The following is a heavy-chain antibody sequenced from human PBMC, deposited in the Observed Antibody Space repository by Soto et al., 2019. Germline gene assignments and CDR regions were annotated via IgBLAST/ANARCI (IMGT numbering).Heavy chain of an antibody. D-gene: IGHD1-26*01. V-gene: IGHV3-23*01. CDR1: GFTFSSYA. CDR3: ARSPSGSYYWYYGMDV. CDR2: ISGSGGST. J-gene: IGHJ6*02. Sequence: GGSLRLSCAASGFTFSSYAMSWVRQAPGKGLEWVSAISGSGGSTYYADSVKGRFTISRDNSKNTLYLQMNSLRAEDTAVYYCARSPSGSYYWYYGMDVWGQGTTVTV.